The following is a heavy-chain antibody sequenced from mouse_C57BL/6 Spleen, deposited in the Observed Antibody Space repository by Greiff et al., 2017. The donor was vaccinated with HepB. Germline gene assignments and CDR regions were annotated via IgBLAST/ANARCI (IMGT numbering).Heavy chain of an antibody. CDR3: ARVGGGINTVVGGFDY. CDR1: GYTFTSYW. CDR2: IYPGSGST. D-gene: IGHD1-1*02. Sequence: QVQLQQPGAELVKPGASVKMSCKASGYTFTSYWITWVKQRPGQGLEWIGDIYPGSGSTNYNEKFKSKATLTVDTSSSTAYMQLSSLTSEDSAEYYCARVGGGINTVVGGFDYWGQGTTLTVSS. J-gene: IGHJ2*01. V-gene: IGHV1-55*01.